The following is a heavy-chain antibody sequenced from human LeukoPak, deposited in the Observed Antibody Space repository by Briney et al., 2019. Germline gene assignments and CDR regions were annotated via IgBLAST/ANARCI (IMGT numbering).Heavy chain of an antibody. CDR2: IWYDGSNK. CDR1: GFTFSSYG. Sequence: GGSLRLSCEASGFTFSSYGMHCVRQAPGKGLEWVAVIWYDGSNKYYADSVKGRFTISRDNSKNTLYLQMNSLRAEDTAVYYCARGFFGSGYYYDSWQVDYWGQGTLVTVSS. CDR3: ARGFFGSGYYYDSWQVDY. V-gene: IGHV3-33*08. J-gene: IGHJ4*02. D-gene: IGHD3-22*01.